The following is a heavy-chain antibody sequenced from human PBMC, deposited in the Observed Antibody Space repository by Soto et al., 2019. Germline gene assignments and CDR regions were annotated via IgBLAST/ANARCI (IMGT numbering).Heavy chain of an antibody. CDR2: MNPNSGNT. D-gene: IGHD5-18*01. CDR1: GYTFTSYD. CDR3: AKGGGEYSYGLILDAFDI. J-gene: IGHJ3*02. V-gene: IGHV1-8*01. Sequence: GASVKVSCKASGYTFTSYDINWVRQATGQGLEWMGWMNPNSGNTGYAQKFQGRVTMTRNTSISTAYMELSSLRAEDTAVYYCAKGGGEYSYGLILDAFDIWGQGTMVTVSS.